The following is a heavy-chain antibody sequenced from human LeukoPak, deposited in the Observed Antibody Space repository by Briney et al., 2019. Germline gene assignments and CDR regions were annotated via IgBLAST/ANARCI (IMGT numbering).Heavy chain of an antibody. CDR1: GFTVSSNY. Sequence: GSLRLSCAASGFTVSSNYMSWVRQAPGKGLEWVSIIYSGGSTYYADSVKGRFTISRDNSKNTLYLQMSSLRAEDTAVYYCARHSSSWYFAFDIWGQGTMVTVSS. J-gene: IGHJ3*02. D-gene: IGHD6-13*01. CDR3: ARHSSSWYFAFDI. V-gene: IGHV3-66*04. CDR2: IYSGGST.